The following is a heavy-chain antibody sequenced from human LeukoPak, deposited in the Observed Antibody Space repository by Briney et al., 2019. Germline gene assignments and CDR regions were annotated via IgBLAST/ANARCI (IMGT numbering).Heavy chain of an antibody. D-gene: IGHD3-10*01. CDR2: ISYTGST. Sequence: SETLSLTCTVSGGSISRYYWSWMRQPPGKGLEWIGYISYTGSTTYNSSLKSRVTISLDTSQNQFSLKLTSVTPADTAVYYCARTAKYYYGSETYYFFDYWGQGTLVTVSS. CDR1: GGSISRYY. CDR3: ARTAKYYYGSETYYFFDY. V-gene: IGHV4-59*01. J-gene: IGHJ4*02.